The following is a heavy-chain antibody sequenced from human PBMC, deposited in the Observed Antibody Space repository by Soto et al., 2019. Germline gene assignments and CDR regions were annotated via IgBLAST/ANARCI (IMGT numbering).Heavy chain of an antibody. V-gene: IGHV3-15*01. CDR3: TTNDLWFGECLGY. CDR2: IKSKTDGGTT. J-gene: IGHJ4*02. D-gene: IGHD3-10*01. Sequence: GGSLRLSCAASGFTFSNAWMSWVRQAPGKGLEWVGRIKSKTDGGTTDYAAPVKGRFTISRDDSKNTLYLQMNSLKTEDTAVYYCTTNDLWFGECLGYWGQGTLVTVSS. CDR1: GFTFSNAW.